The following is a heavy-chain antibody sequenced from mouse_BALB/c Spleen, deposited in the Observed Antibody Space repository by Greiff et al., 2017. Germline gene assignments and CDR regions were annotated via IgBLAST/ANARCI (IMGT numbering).Heavy chain of an antibody. CDR3: ARDRRYGYEDY. CDR2: ISYDGSN. J-gene: IGHJ2*01. Sequence: EVQLQESGPGLVKPSQSLSLTCSVTGYSITSGYYWNWIRQFPGNKLEWMGYISYDGSNNYNPSLKNRISITRDTSKNQFFLKLNSVTTEDTATYYCARDRRYGYEDYWGQGTTLTVSS. V-gene: IGHV3-6*02. CDR1: GYSITSGYY. D-gene: IGHD2-2*01.